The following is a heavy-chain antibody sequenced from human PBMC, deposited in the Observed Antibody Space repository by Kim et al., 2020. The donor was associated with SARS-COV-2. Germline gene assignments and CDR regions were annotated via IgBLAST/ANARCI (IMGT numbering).Heavy chain of an antibody. J-gene: IGHJ4*02. CDR3: AREGRIAVAGPFDY. Sequence: AVSVKSRIPINPDPSKTQFSLQLNSVTPEDTAVYYCAREGRIAVAGPFDYWGQGTLVTVSS. D-gene: IGHD6-19*01. V-gene: IGHV6-1*01.